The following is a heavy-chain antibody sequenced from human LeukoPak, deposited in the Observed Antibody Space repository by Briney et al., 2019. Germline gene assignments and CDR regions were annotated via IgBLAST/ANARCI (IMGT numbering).Heavy chain of an antibody. V-gene: IGHV1-2*02. J-gene: IGHJ4*02. Sequence: GGSLRLSCATSGFTFTSWGMHCVRQAPGQGLEWMGWISPTSGGTKYAQKFQGRVAVTRDTSIRTAYMELTRLRSDDAAVYYCVRDGLNWNYDYWGQGTLVAVSS. D-gene: IGHD1-7*01. CDR1: GFTFTSWG. CDR3: VRDGLNWNYDY. CDR2: ISPTSGGT.